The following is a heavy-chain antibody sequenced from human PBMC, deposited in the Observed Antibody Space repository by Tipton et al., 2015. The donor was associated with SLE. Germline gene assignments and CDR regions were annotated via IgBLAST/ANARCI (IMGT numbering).Heavy chain of an antibody. V-gene: IGHV4-39*07. CDR3: ARIHPNNYGDYGPFDY. Sequence: TLSLTCTVSGGSLSTSSYYWGWIRQPPGKGLEWIGSIYHSGSIYYSGNTYYNPSLESRVTISADTFKNQFSLKVTSVTAADTAVYFCARIHPNNYGDYGPFDYWGQGILVTVSS. CDR1: GGSLSTSSYY. J-gene: IGHJ4*02. CDR2: IYYSGNT. D-gene: IGHD4-17*01.